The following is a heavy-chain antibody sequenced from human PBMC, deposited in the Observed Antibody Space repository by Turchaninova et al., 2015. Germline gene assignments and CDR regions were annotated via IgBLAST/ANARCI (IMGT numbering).Heavy chain of an antibody. CDR1: GFTFRSDA. CDR3: AKVPVDTSMMRAFDI. J-gene: IGHJ3*02. V-gene: IGHV3-23*01. CDR2: ISGSGGNT. D-gene: IGHD5-18*01. Sequence: EVQLLGSGGGLVQPGGSLRLYCAAPGFTFRSDAMNWVRQGPGKGLEWASAISGSGGNTYYAGSVKGRFTISRDNSKNTLSLQMNSLRAEDTALYYCAKVPVDTSMMRAFDIWGPGTMVTVSS.